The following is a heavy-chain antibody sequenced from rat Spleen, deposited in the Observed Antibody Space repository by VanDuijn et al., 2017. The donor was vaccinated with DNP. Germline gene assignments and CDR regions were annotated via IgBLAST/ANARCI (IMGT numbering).Heavy chain of an antibody. V-gene: IGHV3-3*01. CDR3: ARWSDYFDY. J-gene: IGHJ2*01. Sequence: EVQLQESGPGLVEPSQSLSLTCSVTGYSITSCCRWTWIRKFPGNKLEWMGYINSAGSTNYNPSLKSRISITRDTSKNQFFLQVNSVITEDTGTYYCARWSDYFDYWGQGVMVTVSS. CDR1: GYSITSCCR. CDR2: INSAGST. D-gene: IGHD4-2*01.